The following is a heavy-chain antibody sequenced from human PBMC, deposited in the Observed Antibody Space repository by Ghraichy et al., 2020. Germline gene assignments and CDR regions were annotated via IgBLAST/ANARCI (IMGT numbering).Heavy chain of an antibody. J-gene: IGHJ4*02. CDR3: ARDRLIPAAGIFDS. V-gene: IGHV3-33*01. CDR1: GFTFSSYG. D-gene: IGHD6-13*01. Sequence: GGSLRLSCAASGFTFSSYGMHWVRQAPGKGLEWVSIIWYDGSKKYYADSVKGRFTISRDNSKDTLYLQMSSLRAEDTAVYFCARDRLIPAAGIFDSWGQGTLVTVSS. CDR2: IWYDGSKK.